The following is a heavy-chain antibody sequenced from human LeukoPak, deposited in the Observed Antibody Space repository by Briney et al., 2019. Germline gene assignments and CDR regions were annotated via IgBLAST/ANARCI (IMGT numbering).Heavy chain of an antibody. CDR1: GFTFRDAW. D-gene: IGHD3-10*01. CDR2: IRSKTDGGTT. J-gene: IGHJ4*02. V-gene: IGHV3-15*01. Sequence: GGSLRLSCAASGFTFRDAWMTWVRQAPGKGLEWVGRIRSKTDGGTTDYAVSVQGRFTISRDDSKNTLYLQMSSLKASDTAMYYCAIILELPEGHFDYWGQGTLVTVSS. CDR3: AIILELPEGHFDY.